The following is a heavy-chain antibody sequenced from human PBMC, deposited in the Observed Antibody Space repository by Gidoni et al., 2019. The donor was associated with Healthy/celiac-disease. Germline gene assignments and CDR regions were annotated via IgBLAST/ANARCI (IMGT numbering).Heavy chain of an antibody. Sequence: QLQLQESGPGLVKPSETLSLTCTVSGGSISSSGYYWGWIRQPPGKGLEWIGSIYYSGSTYYTPSLKSRVTISVDTSKNQFSLKLSSVTAADTAVYYCASEERSGTVTDREDWFDPWGQGTLVTVSS. J-gene: IGHJ5*02. CDR1: GGSISSSGYY. D-gene: IGHD4-17*01. V-gene: IGHV4-39*01. CDR3: ASEERSGTVTDREDWFDP. CDR2: IYYSGST.